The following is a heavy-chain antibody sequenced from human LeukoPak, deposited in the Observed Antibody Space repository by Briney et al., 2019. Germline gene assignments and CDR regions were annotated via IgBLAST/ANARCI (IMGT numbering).Heavy chain of an antibody. CDR3: ARDGSTQDYDILTQPQRAYGMDV. Sequence: SQTLSLTCTVSGGSISSGGYYWNWIRQHPGKGLEWIGYIYYSGSTYYNPSLKSRVTISVDTSKNQFSLKLSSVTAADTAVYYCARDGSTQDYDILTQPQRAYGMDVWGQGTTVTVSS. D-gene: IGHD3-9*01. CDR1: GGSISSGGYY. J-gene: IGHJ6*02. V-gene: IGHV4-31*03. CDR2: IYYSGST.